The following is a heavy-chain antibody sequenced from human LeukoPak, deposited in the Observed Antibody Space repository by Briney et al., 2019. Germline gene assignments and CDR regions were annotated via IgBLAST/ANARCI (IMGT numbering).Heavy chain of an antibody. CDR2: ISYDGSNK. V-gene: IGHV3-30*18. CDR3: AKSGAVAGTILDY. D-gene: IGHD6-19*01. CDR1: GFTFSSYG. Sequence: PGGSLRLSCAASGFTFSSYGMHWVRQAPGKGLEWVAVISYDGSNKYYADSVKGRFTISRDNSKNTLYLQMNSLRAEDTAVYYCAKSGAVAGTILDYWGQGTLVTVSS. J-gene: IGHJ4*02.